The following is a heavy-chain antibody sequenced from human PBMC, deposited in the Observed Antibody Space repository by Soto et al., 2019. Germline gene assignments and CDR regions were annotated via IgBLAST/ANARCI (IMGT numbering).Heavy chain of an antibody. Sequence: QVQLQESGPGLVKPSQTLSLTCTVSGGSISSGNYYWSWIRQPPGKGLEWIGFISYSGSTYYNLSLKSRITTSVDTSKNQFSLNLSFVTAADTAVYYCATMGTPATRLYDFAFWGQGTLVTVSS. CDR1: GGSISSGNYY. D-gene: IGHD2-15*01. J-gene: IGHJ4*02. CDR2: ISYSGST. CDR3: ATMGTPATRLYDFAF. V-gene: IGHV4-30-4*01.